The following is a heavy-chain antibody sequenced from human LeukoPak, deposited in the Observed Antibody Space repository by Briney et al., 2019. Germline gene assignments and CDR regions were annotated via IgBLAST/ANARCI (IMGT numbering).Heavy chain of an antibody. V-gene: IGHV1-69*04. J-gene: IGHJ6*02. D-gene: IGHD2-15*01. CDR3: AGHLGYCSGGSCYYYYYGMDV. Sequence: GASVKVSCKASGGTFSSYAISWVRQAPGQGLEWMGRIIPILGIANYAQKFQGRVTITADKSTSTAYMELSSLRSEDTAVYYCAGHLGYCSGGSCYYYYYGMDVWGQGTTVTVSS. CDR1: GGTFSSYA. CDR2: IIPILGIA.